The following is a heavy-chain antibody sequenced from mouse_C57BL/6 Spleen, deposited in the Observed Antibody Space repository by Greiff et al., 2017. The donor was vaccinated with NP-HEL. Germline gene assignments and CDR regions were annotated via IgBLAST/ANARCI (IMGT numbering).Heavy chain of an antibody. CDR3: ARRGVLDWEGDYFDY. CDR1: GYTFTSYW. D-gene: IGHD4-1*01. CDR2: IDPSDSYT. Sequence: VQLQQPGAELVKPGASVKLSCKASGYTFTSYWMQWVKQRPGQGLEWIGEIDPSDSYTNYNQKFKGKATLTVDTSSSTAYMQLSSLTSEDSAVYYCARRGVLDWEGDYFDYWGQGTTLTVSS. V-gene: IGHV1-50*01. J-gene: IGHJ2*01.